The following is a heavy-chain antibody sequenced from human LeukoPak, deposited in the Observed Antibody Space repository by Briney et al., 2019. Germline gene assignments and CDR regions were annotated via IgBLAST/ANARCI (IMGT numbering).Heavy chain of an antibody. CDR3: ARGIAVAGNYYMDV. D-gene: IGHD6-19*01. CDR1: GYSISSGYY. CDR2: IYHSGST. V-gene: IGHV4-38-2*02. J-gene: IGHJ6*03. Sequence: SETLSLTCTVSGYSISSGYYWGWIRQPPGKGLEWIGSIYHSGSTYYNPSLKSRVTISGDTSKNQFSLRLSSVTAADTAVYYCARGIAVAGNYYMDVWGKGTTVTVSS.